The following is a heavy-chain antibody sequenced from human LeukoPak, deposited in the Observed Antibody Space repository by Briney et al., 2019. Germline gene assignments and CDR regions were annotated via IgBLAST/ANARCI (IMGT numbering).Heavy chain of an antibody. V-gene: IGHV3-74*01. D-gene: IGHD2-21*02. CDR3: ARTGGDYNFDY. CDR1: GFTFSSYW. J-gene: IGHJ4*02. CDR2: INSDGSSA. Sequence: GGSLRLSCAASGFTFSSYWMHWVRQAPGKGLVWVSRINSDGSSASYADSAKGRFTISRDSAKNTLYLQMNSLRAEDTAVYYCARTGGDYNFDYWGQGTLVTVSS.